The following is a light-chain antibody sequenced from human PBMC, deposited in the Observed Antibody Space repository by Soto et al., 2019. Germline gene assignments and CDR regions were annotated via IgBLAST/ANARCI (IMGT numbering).Light chain of an antibody. V-gene: IGKV4-1*01. J-gene: IGKJ4*01. CDR2: WAS. CDR3: QQYYSSSLT. Sequence: DIVMTQSPDSLAVSLGEGATIKCRSSQSILKSSIKKNSLAWYQQKTGQPPRLLIYWASTRDSGVPDRFSGGGSGTDFTLTITRLQAEDVAVYYCQQYYSSSLTFGGGTKV. CDR1: QSILKSSIKKNS.